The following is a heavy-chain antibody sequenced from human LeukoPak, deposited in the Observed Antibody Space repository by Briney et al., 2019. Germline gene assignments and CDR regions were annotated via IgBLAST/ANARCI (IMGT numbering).Heavy chain of an antibody. J-gene: IGHJ4*02. CDR2: TYSRSKRFN. Sequence: SQTLSLTCAISGDSVSSKSASWNWIRQSPSRGLEWLGRTYSRSKRFNDYAVSVKSRITINPDTSKNQFSLHLSSVTPDDTAVYYCARGTGSLDYWGQGTLVTVSS. CDR1: GDSVSSKSAS. CDR3: ARGTGSLDY. D-gene: IGHD1-26*01. V-gene: IGHV6-1*01.